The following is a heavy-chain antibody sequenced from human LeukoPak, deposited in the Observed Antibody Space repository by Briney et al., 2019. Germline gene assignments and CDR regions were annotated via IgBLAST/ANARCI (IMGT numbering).Heavy chain of an antibody. J-gene: IGHJ4*02. CDR2: IYYSGST. V-gene: IGHV4-39*07. CDR1: GGSISSSSYY. D-gene: IGHD3-16*02. CDR3: ARDLNDYVWGSYRYTDY. Sequence: SETLSLTCTVSGGSISSSSYYWGWIRQPPGKGLEWIGSIYYSGSTYYNPSLKSRVTISVDTSKNQFSLKLSSVTAADTAVYYCARDLNDYVWGSYRYTDYWGQGTLVTVSS.